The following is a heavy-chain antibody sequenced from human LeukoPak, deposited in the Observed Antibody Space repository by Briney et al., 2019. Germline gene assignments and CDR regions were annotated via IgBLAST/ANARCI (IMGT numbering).Heavy chain of an antibody. J-gene: IGHJ4*02. CDR3: ARTFSGGSYLFDY. D-gene: IGHD2-15*01. V-gene: IGHV2-70*04. CDR1: GFLLSTSGMR. CDR2: IAWDDDK. Sequence: ESGPTLVNPTQTLTLTCTFSGFLLSTSGMRVSWIRQPPGKALEWLARIAWDDDKFYSTSLKTRLTISKDPSKNQVVLTMTNMDPVDTATYYCARTFSGGSYLFDYWGQGTLVTVSS.